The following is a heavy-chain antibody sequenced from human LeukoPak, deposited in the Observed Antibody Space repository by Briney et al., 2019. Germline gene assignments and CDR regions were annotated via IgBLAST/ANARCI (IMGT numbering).Heavy chain of an antibody. V-gene: IGHV4-39*01. CDR1: GGSVSSHTYY. CDR2: THYIGSS. D-gene: IGHD6-19*01. CDR3: ARKTYSSGWRVPIDS. J-gene: IGHJ4*02. Sequence: SETLSLTCTVSGGSVSSHTYYWGWIRQPPGKGLEWIGSTHYIGSSYYNPSLKSRVTISIDTSKNQFSLNLSSVTAADTAVYYCARKTYSSGWRVPIDSSSRGTLVTVSS.